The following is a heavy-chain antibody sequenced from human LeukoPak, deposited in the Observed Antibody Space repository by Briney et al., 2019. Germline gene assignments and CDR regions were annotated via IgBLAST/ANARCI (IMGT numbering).Heavy chain of an antibody. CDR3: AKVGHIWFGELVDDY. D-gene: IGHD3-10*01. V-gene: IGHV3-23*01. CDR2: ISGSGGSA. CDR1: GFTFSSYA. Sequence: PGGSLRLSCAASGFTFSSYAMSWVRQAPGKGLEWVSAISGSGGSAYYADSVKGRFTISRDNSKNTLHLQMNSLRAEDTAVYYCAKVGHIWFGELVDDYWGQGTLVTVSS. J-gene: IGHJ4*02.